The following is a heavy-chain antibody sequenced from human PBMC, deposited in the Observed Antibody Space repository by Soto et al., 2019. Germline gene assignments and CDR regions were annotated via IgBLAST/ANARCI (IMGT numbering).Heavy chain of an antibody. Sequence: QVQMVESGGGVVQPGRSLRLSCAASGFSFSTYGMHWVRQAPGKGLAWMAVISNDGSNKYYADSVKGRFSISRDNSKDTLFLKMKSLRGEDTAIYYCANVIRADSTSSNFYYYSGMDVWRQGPTVTVSS. J-gene: IGHJ6*02. CDR3: ANVIRADSTSSNFYYYSGMDV. CDR1: GFSFSTYG. CDR2: ISNDGSNK. D-gene: IGHD6-6*01. V-gene: IGHV3-30*18.